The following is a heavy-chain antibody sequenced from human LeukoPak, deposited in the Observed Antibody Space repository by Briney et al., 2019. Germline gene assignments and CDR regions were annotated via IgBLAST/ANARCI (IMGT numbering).Heavy chain of an antibody. J-gene: IGHJ4*02. CDR2: IYYSGST. Sequence: SETLSLTCTVSGGSIGSSTYYWSWIRQPPGKGLEWIGYIYYSGSTNYNPSLKSRVTISVDTSKNQFSLKLSSVTAADTAVYYCARQYYYGSGSWALDYWGQGTLVTVSS. V-gene: IGHV4-61*01. CDR3: ARQYYYGSGSWALDY. CDR1: GGSIGSSTYY. D-gene: IGHD3-10*01.